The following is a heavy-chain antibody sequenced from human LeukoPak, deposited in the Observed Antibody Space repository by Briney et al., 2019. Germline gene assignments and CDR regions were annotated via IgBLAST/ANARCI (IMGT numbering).Heavy chain of an antibody. CDR1: GITLSNYG. D-gene: IGHD3-22*01. CDR3: AKRGLVIRVILVGFHKEAYYFDS. Sequence: GGSLRLSCAVSGITLSNYGMSWVRQAPGKGLEWVAGISDSGGRTNYADSVKGRFTISRDNPKNTLYLQMNSLRAEDTAVYFRAKRGLVIRVILVGFHKEAYYFDSWGQGALVTVSS. CDR2: ISDSGGRT. V-gene: IGHV3-23*01. J-gene: IGHJ4*02.